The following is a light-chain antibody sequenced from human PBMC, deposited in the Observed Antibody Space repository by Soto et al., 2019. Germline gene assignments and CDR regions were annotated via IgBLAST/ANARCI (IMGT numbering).Light chain of an antibody. Sequence: QSVLTQPASVSGSPGQSITISCTGTSSDVGRYTFVSWYQQHPGKAPKLMMYEVSNRPSGVSNRFSGSKSGNTASLTISGLQAEDEADYYCSSYTSRSTYVFGSGTKVTVL. CDR1: SSDVGRYTF. CDR3: SSYTSRSTYV. CDR2: EVS. J-gene: IGLJ1*01. V-gene: IGLV2-14*01.